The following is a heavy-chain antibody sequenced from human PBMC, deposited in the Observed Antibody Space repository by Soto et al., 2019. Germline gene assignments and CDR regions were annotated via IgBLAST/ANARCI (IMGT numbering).Heavy chain of an antibody. J-gene: IGHJ6*03. Sequence: GGSLRLSCAASGFTFSNYAMNWVRQAPGKGLKWVSAISGSGGSTYYADSVKGRFTISRDNSKNTLYLQMNSLRAEDTAIYYCAKPQEGARAYCYMDVWGKGTTVTVSS. CDR3: AKPQEGARAYCYMDV. V-gene: IGHV3-23*01. CDR2: ISGSGGST. CDR1: GFTFSNYA.